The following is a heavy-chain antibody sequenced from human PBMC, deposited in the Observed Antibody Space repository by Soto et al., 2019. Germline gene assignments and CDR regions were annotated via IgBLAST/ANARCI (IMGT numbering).Heavy chain of an antibody. CDR2: INPTSGGT. V-gene: IGHV1-2*04. J-gene: IGHJ4*02. Sequence: ASVNVSCKAYVYTFTGYYMHWVRQAPGQGLEWMGCINPTSGGTAYAQKLQGWVTMTRDTSISTAYMELSRLRSDDTAVYYCARAPPSDYGDYMYYFDYWGQGTLVTVSS. CDR1: VYTFTGYY. CDR3: ARAPPSDYGDYMYYFDY. D-gene: IGHD4-17*01.